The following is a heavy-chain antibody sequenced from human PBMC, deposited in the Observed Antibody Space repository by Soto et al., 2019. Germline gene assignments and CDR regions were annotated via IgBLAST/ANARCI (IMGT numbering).Heavy chain of an antibody. V-gene: IGHV1-69*02. CDR3: XXXXXXXXXXYDSSGGALDI. Sequence: QVKLVQSGAEVKKPGSSVKVSCKASGGTFSNYGVSWVRQAPGQGLEWMGRIIPTVGVSSYAQKFRGRVTITAAKSTSTGYMELSSLRHEDTAVYYXXXXXXXXXXXYDSSGGALDIWGQGTMVTVSS. CDR1: GGTFSNYG. D-gene: IGHD3-22*01. J-gene: IGHJ3*02. CDR2: IIPTVGVS.